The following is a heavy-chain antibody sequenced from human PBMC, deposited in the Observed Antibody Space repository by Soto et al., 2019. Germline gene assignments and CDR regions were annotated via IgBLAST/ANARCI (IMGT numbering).Heavy chain of an antibody. CDR3: ARDYSSSWYSGYYYYGMDV. J-gene: IGHJ6*02. D-gene: IGHD6-13*01. V-gene: IGHV3-48*02. CDR2: ISSSSSTI. CDR1: GVNFISYS. Sequence: GGSLRLSCAASGVNFISYSMNWVRQAPGKGLEWVSYISSSSSTIYYADSVKGRFTISRDNAKNSLYLQMNSLRDEDTAVYYCARDYSSSWYSGYYYYGMDVWGQGTTVTAP.